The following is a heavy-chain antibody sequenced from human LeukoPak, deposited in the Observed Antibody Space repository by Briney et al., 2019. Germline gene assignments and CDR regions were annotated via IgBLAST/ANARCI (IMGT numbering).Heavy chain of an antibody. D-gene: IGHD2-21*01. J-gene: IGHJ5*02. Sequence: GASVKVSCKASGGTFSSYAISWVRQAPGQGLEWMGGIIPIFGTANYAQKFQGRVTITTDESTSTAYMELSSLRSEDTAVYYCARAEGDGQTNWFDPWGQGTLVTVSS. CDR2: IIPIFGTA. CDR3: ARAEGDGQTNWFDP. V-gene: IGHV1-69*05. CDR1: GGTFSSYA.